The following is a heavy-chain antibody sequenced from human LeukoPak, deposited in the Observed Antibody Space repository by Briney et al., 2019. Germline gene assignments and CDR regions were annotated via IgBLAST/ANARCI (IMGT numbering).Heavy chain of an antibody. D-gene: IGHD3-10*02. V-gene: IGHV3-30*04. J-gene: IGHJ6*04. Sequence: GGSLRLSCAASGFTFSTYAIHWVRQAPGKGLDWVAVISYDGIRKYYADSAKGRFSISRDNSKNMLYLEMNSLRAEDTAVYYCAGLGITMIGGVWGKGTTVTISS. CDR2: ISYDGIRK. CDR3: AGLGITMIGGV. CDR1: GFTFSTYA.